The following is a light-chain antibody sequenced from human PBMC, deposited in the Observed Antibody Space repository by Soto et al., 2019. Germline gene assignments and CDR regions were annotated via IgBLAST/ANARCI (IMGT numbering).Light chain of an antibody. CDR3: GTWDSSLSAV. Sequence: QAVLTQPPSVSAAPGQKVTISCSGSNSNIGNNYVSWYQQLPGTAPKLLIYDNDVRPSGIPDRFSGSKSGTSATLDITGLQTGDEADYYCGTWDSSLSAVFGGGTQLTV. J-gene: IGLJ2*01. CDR2: DND. CDR1: NSNIGNNY. V-gene: IGLV1-51*01.